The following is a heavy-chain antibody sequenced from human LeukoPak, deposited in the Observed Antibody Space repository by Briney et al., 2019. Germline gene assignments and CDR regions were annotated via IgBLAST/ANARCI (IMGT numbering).Heavy chain of an antibody. CDR3: AKVQGSSRYDIFGLDV. CDR1: GFTFSTYA. CDR2: ISGSGVST. J-gene: IGHJ6*02. Sequence: PGGSLRLSCAATGFTFSTYAMSWVRQAPGKGLEWVSVISGSGVSTYHADSVKGRFTISRDNSKNTLYLQMNSLRAEDTAVYYCAKVQGSSRYDIFGLDVWGQGTTVTVSS. V-gene: IGHV3-23*01. D-gene: IGHD6-13*01.